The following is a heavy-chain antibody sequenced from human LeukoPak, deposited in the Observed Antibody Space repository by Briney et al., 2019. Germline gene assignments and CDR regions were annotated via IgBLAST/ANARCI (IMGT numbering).Heavy chain of an antibody. D-gene: IGHD3-22*01. J-gene: IGHJ4*02. CDR3: ARAGSHYDSSGYMSFDY. CDR1: GFTFSDYY. Sequence: GGSLRLSCAASGFTFSDYYMSWIRQAPGKGLEWASYISSSGITIYYADSVKGRFTISRDNAKNSLYLQMNSLRAEDTAVYYCARAGSHYDSSGYMSFDYWGQGTLVTVSS. V-gene: IGHV3-11*01. CDR2: ISSSGITI.